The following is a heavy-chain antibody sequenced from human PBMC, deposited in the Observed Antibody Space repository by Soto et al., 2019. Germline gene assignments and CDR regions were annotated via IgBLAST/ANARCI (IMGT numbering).Heavy chain of an antibody. J-gene: IGHJ6*02. D-gene: IGHD3-10*01. CDR3: ARGASGSYWDGMDV. Sequence: PSETLSLTCTVSGGSISSGGYYWSWIRQHPGKGLEWIGYIYYSGSTYYNPSLKSRVTISVDTSKNQFSLKLSSVTAADTAVYYCARGASGSYWDGMDVWGQGTTVTAP. V-gene: IGHV4-31*03. CDR1: GGSISSGGYY. CDR2: IYYSGST.